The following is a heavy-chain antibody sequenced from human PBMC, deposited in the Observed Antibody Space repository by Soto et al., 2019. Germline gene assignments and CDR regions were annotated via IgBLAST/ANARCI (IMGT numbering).Heavy chain of an antibody. J-gene: IGHJ4*03. V-gene: IGHV4-38-2*02. CDR2: IYHGGTT. D-gene: IGHD6-19*01. CDR3: ARVHVMVVAGSTFDY. Sequence: PSETLSLTCTFSVGSISSGSYWGWIREPPGEGPEWIASIYHGGTTFYNPSLKSRISISVDTSKNQFSLRLTSVTAADTATYYCARVHVMVVAGSTFDYRGPGTRVTVS. CDR1: VGSISSGSY.